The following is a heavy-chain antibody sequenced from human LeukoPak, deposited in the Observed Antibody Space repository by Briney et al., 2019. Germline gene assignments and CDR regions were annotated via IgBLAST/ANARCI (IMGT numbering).Heavy chain of an antibody. CDR3: AKAGSYGPYRYYFDY. J-gene: IGHJ4*02. CDR1: GFTFSSYA. CDR2: ISSSGGST. V-gene: IGHV3-23*01. D-gene: IGHD5-18*01. Sequence: GGSLRLSCAASGFTFSSYALSWVRQPPGKGLEWVSAISSSGGSTYYADSVKGRFTISRDNSKNTLYLQMSSLRADDTAVYYCAKAGSYGPYRYYFDYWGQGTLVTVSS.